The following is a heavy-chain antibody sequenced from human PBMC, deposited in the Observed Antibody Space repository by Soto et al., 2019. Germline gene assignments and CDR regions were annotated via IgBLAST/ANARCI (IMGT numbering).Heavy chain of an antibody. Sequence: QVQLVESGGGVVQPGRSLRLSCSASGFTFSDFEMYWVRQAPGKGLDWVSFISYDGSNQYYAGSVKGRFTVSRDNPKNTLFLLMHSLRPEDTAVYFCARRTGTAPRFDYWGQGTLVTVSS. CDR2: ISYDGSNQ. CDR3: ARRTGTAPRFDY. J-gene: IGHJ4*02. D-gene: IGHD1-7*01. CDR1: GFTFSDFE. V-gene: IGHV3-30-3*01.